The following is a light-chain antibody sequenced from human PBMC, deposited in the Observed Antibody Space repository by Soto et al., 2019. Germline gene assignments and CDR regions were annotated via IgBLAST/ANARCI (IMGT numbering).Light chain of an antibody. CDR2: AVS. CDR1: SSDVGGYNS. V-gene: IGLV2-14*01. CDR3: SSYTTSSTLLI. J-gene: IGLJ2*01. Sequence: QSALTQPPSASGSPGQSVAISCTGTSSDVGGYNSVSWYQQHPGKAPKLVIYAVSNRPSGVSSRFSGSKSGNTASLTMSGLQAEDEATYYCSSYTTSSTLLIFGGGTKVTVL.